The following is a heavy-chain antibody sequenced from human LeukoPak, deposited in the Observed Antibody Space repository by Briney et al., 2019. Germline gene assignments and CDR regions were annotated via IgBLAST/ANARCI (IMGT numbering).Heavy chain of an antibody. CDR2: ISSSGSTI. Sequence: GGSLRLSCAASGLTFSDYYMSWIRQAPGKGLEWVSYISSSGSTIYYADSVKGRFTISRDNAKNSLYLQMNSLRAEDTAVYYCARGYGDYLPIVGAPDYWGQGTLVTVSS. J-gene: IGHJ4*02. CDR1: GLTFSDYY. V-gene: IGHV3-11*01. CDR3: ARGYGDYLPIVGAPDY. D-gene: IGHD1-26*01.